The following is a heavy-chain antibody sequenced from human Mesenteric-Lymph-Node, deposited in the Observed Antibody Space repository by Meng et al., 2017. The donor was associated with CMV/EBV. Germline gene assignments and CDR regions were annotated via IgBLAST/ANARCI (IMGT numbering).Heavy chain of an antibody. V-gene: IGHV5-51*01. CDR1: GYSFTSYW. CDR3: ARHGYYDFWSGYYIPYGMDV. J-gene: IGHJ6*02. CDR2: IYPGDSDT. Sequence: GESLKISCKGSGYSFTSYWIGWVRQMPGKGLERMGIIYPGDSDTRYSPSFQGQVTISADKSISTAYLQWSSLKASDTAMYYCARHGYYDFWSGYYIPYGMDVWGQGTTVTVSS. D-gene: IGHD3-3*01.